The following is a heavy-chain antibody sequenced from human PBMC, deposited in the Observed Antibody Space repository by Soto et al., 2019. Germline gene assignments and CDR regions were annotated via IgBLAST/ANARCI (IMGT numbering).Heavy chain of an antibody. CDR3: ARSQCSSTSLEIDYYSDYGMDV. J-gene: IGHJ6*01. V-gene: IGHV1-69*01. CDR2: IISIPGTA. Sequence: QVQLVQSGAEVKKPGSSVKVSCKASGGTFGSYAISWVRQAPGQGLEWMGRIISIPGTANYAQTFQGRGTIAADESTSTAYVELSSLRSEDTAVYYCARSQCSSTSLEIDYYSDYGMDVWGQGTTVTVSS. CDR1: GGTFGSYA. D-gene: IGHD2-2*01.